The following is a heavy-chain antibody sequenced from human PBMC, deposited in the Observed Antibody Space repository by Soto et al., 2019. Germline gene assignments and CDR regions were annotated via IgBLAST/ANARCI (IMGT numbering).Heavy chain of an antibody. CDR2: ISTYSGDT. J-gene: IGHJ5*02. D-gene: IGHD5-12*01. Sequence: ASVKVSCKASGYTFFAYDISWVRQAPGQGLEWMGWISTYSGDTKYAQKFQGRVTMTTDTSTTTAYLELRSLRSDDTAVYYCARHHGPTTSENWFDPWGQGTLVTV. CDR1: GYTFFAYD. V-gene: IGHV1-18*01. CDR3: ARHHGPTTSENWFDP.